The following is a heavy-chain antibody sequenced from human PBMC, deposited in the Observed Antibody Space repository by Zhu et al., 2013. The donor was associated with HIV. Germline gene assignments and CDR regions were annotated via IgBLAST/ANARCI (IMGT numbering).Heavy chain of an antibody. J-gene: IGHJ3*02. V-gene: IGHV1-69*06. CDR2: IIPIFGTA. CDR3: ARPPERGGGYSYGDAFDI. Sequence: QVQLVQSGAEVKKPGSSVKVSCKASGGTFSSYAISWVRQAPGQGLEWMGGIIPIFGTANYAQKFQGRVTITADKSTSTAYMELSSLRSEDTAVYYCARPPERGGGYSYGDAFDIWGQGTMVTVSS. D-gene: IGHD5-18*01. CDR1: GGTFSSYA.